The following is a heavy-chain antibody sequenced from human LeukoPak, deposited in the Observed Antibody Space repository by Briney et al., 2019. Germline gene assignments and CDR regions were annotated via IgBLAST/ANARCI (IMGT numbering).Heavy chain of an antibody. D-gene: IGHD3-10*01. V-gene: IGHV3-23*01. CDR2: AGEGVHTT. J-gene: IGHJ3*01. CDR3: AKDSFTVVRGVGSDDGFAV. CDR1: GFTFATYG. Sequence: GGSLRLSCAASGFTFATYGISWVRQAPGKGLELVSVAGEGVHTTHYADSVKGRFIISRDNSKNTVHLQMNSLRAEDTAVYYCAKDSFTVVRGVGSDDGFAVWGQGTMVTVSS.